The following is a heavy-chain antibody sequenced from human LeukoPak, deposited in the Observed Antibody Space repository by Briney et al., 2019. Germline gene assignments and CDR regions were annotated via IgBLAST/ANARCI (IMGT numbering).Heavy chain of an antibody. Sequence: TGGSLRLSCVVSGFTFSSCSMNWVRQAPGKGLEWVSYISSSSTTRYYADSVKGRFTISRDNAKNSLYLQMNSLRAEDTAVYYCARENHDYWGQGTLVTVSS. V-gene: IGHV3-48*01. CDR1: GFTFSSCS. D-gene: IGHD1-14*01. J-gene: IGHJ4*02. CDR2: ISSSSTTR. CDR3: ARENHDY.